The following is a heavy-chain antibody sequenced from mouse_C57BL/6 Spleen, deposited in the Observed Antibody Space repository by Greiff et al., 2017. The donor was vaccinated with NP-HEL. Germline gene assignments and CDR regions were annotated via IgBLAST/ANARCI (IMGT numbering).Heavy chain of an antibody. CDR2: IYPRSGNT. CDR1: GYTFTSYG. CDR3: ARSLYYYGSSYWYFDV. Sequence: LEESGAELARPGASVKLSCKASGYTFTSYGISWVKQRTGQGLEWIGEIYPRSGNTYYNEKFKGKATLTADKSSSTAYMELRSLTSEDSAVYFCARSLYYYGSSYWYFDVWGTGTTVTVSS. D-gene: IGHD1-1*01. J-gene: IGHJ1*03. V-gene: IGHV1-81*01.